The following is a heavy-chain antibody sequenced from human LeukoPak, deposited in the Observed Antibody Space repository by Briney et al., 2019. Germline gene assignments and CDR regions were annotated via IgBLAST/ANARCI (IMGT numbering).Heavy chain of an antibody. V-gene: IGHV4-34*01. Sequence: PSETLSLTCAVYGGSFSGYYWSWIRQPPGKGLEWIGEINHSGSTNYNPSLKSRVTISVDTSKNQFSLKLSSVTAADTAVYYCARRIRGRSRNLNWFDPWGQGTLVIVSS. CDR2: INHSGST. CDR1: GGSFSGYY. J-gene: IGHJ5*02. CDR3: ARRIRGRSRNLNWFDP. D-gene: IGHD3-10*01.